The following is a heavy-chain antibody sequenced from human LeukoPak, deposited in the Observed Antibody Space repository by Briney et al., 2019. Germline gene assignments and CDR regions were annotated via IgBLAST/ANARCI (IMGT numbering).Heavy chain of an antibody. CDR2: IDTDGGDT. Sequence: GGSLRLSCAASGFTFSNYWMHWVRQAPGKGLVWVSRIDTDGGDTSYADSVKGRFTISRDNAKNTLYLQMNSLRAEDTAVYYCASLDAFDIWGQGTMVTVSS. CDR1: GFTFSNYW. CDR3: ASLDAFDI. J-gene: IGHJ3*02. V-gene: IGHV3-74*01.